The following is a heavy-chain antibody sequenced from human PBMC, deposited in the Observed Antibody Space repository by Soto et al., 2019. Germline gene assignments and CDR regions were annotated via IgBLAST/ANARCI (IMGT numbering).Heavy chain of an antibody. J-gene: IGHJ5*02. D-gene: IGHD4-17*01. CDR2: ITPVFGTA. Sequence: QVQLVQSGAEVKKPGSSVKVSCKASADTFNSYSLSWLRQAPGQRLEWMGGITPVFGTADYAQSFEDRLTITAEDSTSTVYMELRSLRSDDTAVYYCARSLEGTTVTNWFDPWGQGALVTVSS. V-gene: IGHV1-69*01. CDR1: ADTFNSYS. CDR3: ARSLEGTTVTNWFDP.